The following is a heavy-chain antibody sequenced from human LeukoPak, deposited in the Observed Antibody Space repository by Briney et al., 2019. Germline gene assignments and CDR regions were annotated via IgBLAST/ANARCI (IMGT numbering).Heavy chain of an antibody. CDR1: GSTFSSYA. CDR3: ARDTNWNFDY. CDR2: ISYDGSNK. J-gene: IGHJ4*02. D-gene: IGHD1-1*01. V-gene: IGHV3-30-3*01. Sequence: GRSLRLSCAASGSTFSSYAMHWVRQAPGKGLEWVAIISYDGSNKYYADSVKGRFTISRDNSKNTLYLQMNSLRAEDTAVYYCARDTNWNFDYWGQGTLVTVSS.